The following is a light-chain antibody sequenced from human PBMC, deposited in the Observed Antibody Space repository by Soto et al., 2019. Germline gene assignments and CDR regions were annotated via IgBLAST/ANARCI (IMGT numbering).Light chain of an antibody. CDR3: SSHTSDSSYV. J-gene: IGLJ1*01. CDR2: AVS. V-gene: IGLV2-14*01. Sequence: QSVLTQPASVSGSPGQSITISCTGTSSDVGLYDYVSWYQQHPGKATQLMIYAVSNRPSGVANRFSASKSGNTASLFISGLQAEDEADYYCSSHTSDSSYVFGSRTKFTV. CDR1: SSDVGLYDY.